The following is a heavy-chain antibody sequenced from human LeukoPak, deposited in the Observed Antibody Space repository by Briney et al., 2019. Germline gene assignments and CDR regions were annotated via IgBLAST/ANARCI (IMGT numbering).Heavy chain of an antibody. CDR3: ARTRAAAAWFDP. V-gene: IGHV4-59*01. CDR2: MYYSGST. D-gene: IGHD6-13*01. CDR1: GGSISSNY. J-gene: IGHJ5*02. Sequence: PSETLSLTCTVSGGSISSNYWSWIRQPPGKGLEWIGYMYYSGSTTYNPSLKSRVTISVDTSKNLFSLRLSSVTSADTAVYCCARTRAAAAWFDPWGQGTLVTVS.